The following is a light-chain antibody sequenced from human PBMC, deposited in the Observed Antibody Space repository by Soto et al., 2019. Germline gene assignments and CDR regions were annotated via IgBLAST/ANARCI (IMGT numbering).Light chain of an antibody. CDR2: DAS. J-gene: IGKJ1*01. Sequence: DIQMTQSPSTLSAYVGDRVTITCRARQSISSWLAWYQQKPGKPPKLLIYDASRLESGVPSRFSGRGSGTDFTLTISSLQPNDSATYYCQQYNSYRTFGQGTKVGIK. CDR3: QQYNSYRT. V-gene: IGKV1-5*01. CDR1: QSISSW.